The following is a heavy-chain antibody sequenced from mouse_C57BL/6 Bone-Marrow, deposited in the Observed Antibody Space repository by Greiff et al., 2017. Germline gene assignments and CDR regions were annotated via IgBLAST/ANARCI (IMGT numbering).Heavy chain of an antibody. Sequence: VQLQQSGAELARPGASVKLSCKASGYTFTSYGISWVKQRTGQGLEWIGEIYPRSGNTYYNEKFKGKATLTADKSSSTAYMELRSLTSEVSAVYCCARGVRYFDVWGTGTTVTVSS. J-gene: IGHJ1*03. CDR3: ARGVRYFDV. D-gene: IGHD2-1*01. CDR1: GYTFTSYG. CDR2: IYPRSGNT. V-gene: IGHV1-81*01.